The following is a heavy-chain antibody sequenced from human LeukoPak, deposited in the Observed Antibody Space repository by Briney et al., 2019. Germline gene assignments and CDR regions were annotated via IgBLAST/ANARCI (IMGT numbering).Heavy chain of an antibody. CDR2: IYTSGST. D-gene: IGHD1-26*01. Sequence: KPSETLSLTCTVSGGSINSYYWTWIRQAAGKGLEWIGRIYTSGSTNYNPSLKSRVTMSVDTSKNQFSLKLNSVTAADTAVYYCARGPYSGSYGRGYYFGYWGQGTLVTVSS. CDR3: ARGPYSGSYGRGYYFGY. V-gene: IGHV4-4*07. J-gene: IGHJ4*02. CDR1: GGSINSYY.